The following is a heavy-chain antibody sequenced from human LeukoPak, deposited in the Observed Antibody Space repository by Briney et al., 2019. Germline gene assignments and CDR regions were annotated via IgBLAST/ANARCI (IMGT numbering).Heavy chain of an antibody. V-gene: IGHV3-23*01. D-gene: IGHD3-10*01. Sequence: GGSLRLSCAASGFTFSSYAMSWVRLAPGEGLGWVSSISGNGYSTYYPDSMKGRFTISRDNSKSTLFLQLNTLTAEDTAIYYCAKDRSYGSGTLYPLFDFRGLGTLVTVSS. CDR2: ISGNGYST. CDR3: AKDRSYGSGTLYPLFDF. CDR1: GFTFSSYA. J-gene: IGHJ4*02.